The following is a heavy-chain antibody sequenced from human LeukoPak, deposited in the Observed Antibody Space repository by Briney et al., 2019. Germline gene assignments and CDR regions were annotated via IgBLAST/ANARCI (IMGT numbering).Heavy chain of an antibody. D-gene: IGHD4-11*01. V-gene: IGHV3-33*06. CDR2: IWYDGSNK. CDR1: GFTFSSYG. J-gene: IGHJ6*03. CDR3: AKVSVTRSYMDV. Sequence: GGSLRLSCAASGFTFSSYGMHWVRQAPGKGLEWAAVIWYDGSNKYYADSVKGRFTVSRDNSKNTLYLQMNSLRAEDTAVYYCAKVSVTRSYMDVWGKGTTVTVSS.